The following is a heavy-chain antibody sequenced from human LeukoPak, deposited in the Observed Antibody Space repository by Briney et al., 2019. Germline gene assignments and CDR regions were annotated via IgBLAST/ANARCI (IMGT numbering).Heavy chain of an antibody. D-gene: IGHD6-25*01. CDR2: INPRGGST. V-gene: IGHV1-46*01. CDR1: GYTFTGYY. J-gene: IGHJ4*02. CDR3: ARVGSAAATADY. Sequence: ASVKVSCKASGYTFTGYYIHWVRQAPGQGPEWMGIINPRGGSTNYSQKFQGRITMTSDTSTSTVYMELSSLRSDDTAVYFCARVGSAAATADYWGQGTLVTVSS.